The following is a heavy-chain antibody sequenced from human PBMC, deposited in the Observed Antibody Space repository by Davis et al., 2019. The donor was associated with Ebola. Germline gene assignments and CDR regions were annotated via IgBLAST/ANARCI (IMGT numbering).Heavy chain of an antibody. Sequence: PGGSLRLSCAASGFTFNTYAMNWVRQVPGKGLEWVSEISGSGGGTYYTDSVKGRFTISRDNSKNTLYLQMDSLRVEDTAVYYCAKARSSWTPFDYWGQGTLVTVSS. CDR3: AKARSSWTPFDY. J-gene: IGHJ4*02. V-gene: IGHV3-23*01. CDR2: ISGSGGGT. D-gene: IGHD6-13*01. CDR1: GFTFNTYA.